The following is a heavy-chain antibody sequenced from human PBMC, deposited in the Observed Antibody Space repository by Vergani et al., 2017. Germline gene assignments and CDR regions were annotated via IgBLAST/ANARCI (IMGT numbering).Heavy chain of an antibody. CDR3: ARCRIGDCSSTSCFRGLWFDP. CDR1: GGSVSSGSYY. Sequence: QVQLQESGPGLVKPSETLSLTCTVSGGSVSSGSYYWSWIRQPAGKGLEWIGYIYYSGSTNYNPSLQSRVTISVDTSKNQFSLKLSSVTAADTAVYYCARCRIGDCSSTSCFRGLWFDPWGQGTLVTVSS. V-gene: IGHV4-61*10. D-gene: IGHD2-2*01. J-gene: IGHJ5*02. CDR2: IYYSGST.